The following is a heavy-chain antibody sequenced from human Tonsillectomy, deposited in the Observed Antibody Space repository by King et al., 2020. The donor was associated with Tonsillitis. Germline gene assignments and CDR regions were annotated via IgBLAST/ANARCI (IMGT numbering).Heavy chain of an antibody. J-gene: IGHJ6*02. CDR2: ISGRCRTI. Sequence: VQLVESGGGLVKPGGSLRLSCAASGFTFSYYYMTWIRQAPGKGLEWVSHISGRCRTIYYGDSVKGRFTISRDNAKNSLYLQMNSLRAEDTAVYYCARGTYTNYSYHFGMDVWGQGTTVTVSS. CDR1: GFTFSYYY. D-gene: IGHD3-10*01. V-gene: IGHV3-11*01. CDR3: ARGTYTNYSYHFGMDV.